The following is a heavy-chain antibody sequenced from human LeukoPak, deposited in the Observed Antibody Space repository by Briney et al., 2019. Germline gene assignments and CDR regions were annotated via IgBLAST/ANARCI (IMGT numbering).Heavy chain of an antibody. V-gene: IGHV1-69*04. CDR2: IIPILGIA. D-gene: IGHD1-26*01. Sequence: ASVKVSCKASGGTFSSYAISWVRQAPGQGLEWMGRIIPILGIANYAQEFQGRVTITADKSTSTAYMELSSLRSEDTAVYYCAKAVWELLDPWANAFDIWGQGTMVTVSS. CDR1: GGTFSSYA. J-gene: IGHJ3*02. CDR3: AKAVWELLDPWANAFDI.